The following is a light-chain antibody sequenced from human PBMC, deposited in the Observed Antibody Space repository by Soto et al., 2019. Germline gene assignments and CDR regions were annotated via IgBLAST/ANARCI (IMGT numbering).Light chain of an antibody. Sequence: EIVMTQSPATLSVSLGERATLSCRASQSVSSNLAWYQQKPGQAPRLLIFGASTRATGIPARFSGSGSGTELTLTISSLQSEDFAVYYCQQYNNWPHTFGQGTKLEIK. CDR3: QQYNNWPHT. CDR1: QSVSSN. V-gene: IGKV3-15*01. CDR2: GAS. J-gene: IGKJ2*01.